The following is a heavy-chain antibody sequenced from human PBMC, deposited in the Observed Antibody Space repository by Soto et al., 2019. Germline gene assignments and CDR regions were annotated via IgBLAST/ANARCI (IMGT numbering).Heavy chain of an antibody. J-gene: IGHJ4*02. V-gene: IGHV3-23*01. CDR3: AKHSSSSPHFDY. Sequence: PGGSLRLSCAASGFTFSSYAMNWVRQAPGKGLEWVSAISGSGGSTYYADSVKGRFTISRDNSKNTLYLQMNSLRAEDTAVYYCAKHSSSSPHFDYWGQGTLVTVSS. CDR2: ISGSGGST. D-gene: IGHD6-6*01. CDR1: GFTFSSYA.